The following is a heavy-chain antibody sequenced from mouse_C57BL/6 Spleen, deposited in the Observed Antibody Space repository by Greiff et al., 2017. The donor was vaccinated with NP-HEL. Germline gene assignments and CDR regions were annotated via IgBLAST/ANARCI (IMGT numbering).Heavy chain of an antibody. V-gene: IGHV14-4*01. CDR1: GFNIKDDY. D-gene: IGHD2-4*01. J-gene: IGHJ3*01. CDR2: IDPENGDT. CDR3: TLYYDYDGGFAY. Sequence: EVKLVESGAELVRPGASVKLSCTASGFNIKDDYMHWVKQRPEQGLEWIGWIDPENGDTEYASKFQGKATITADTSSNTAYLQLSSLTSEDTAVYYCTLYYDYDGGFAYWGQGTLVTVSA.